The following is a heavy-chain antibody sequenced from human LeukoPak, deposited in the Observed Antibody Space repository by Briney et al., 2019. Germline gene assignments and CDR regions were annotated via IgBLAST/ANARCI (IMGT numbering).Heavy chain of an antibody. Sequence: PGGSLRLSCAASGFTFTYYPMNWVRQAPGKGLEWVSAISGSDGSTYYADSVKGRFTISRDNSKNTLYLQMNSLRAEDTAVYYCAKAGDYSYFDYWGQGTLVTVSS. CDR3: AKAGDYSYFDY. CDR1: GFTFTYYP. CDR2: ISGSDGST. V-gene: IGHV3-23*01. J-gene: IGHJ4*02. D-gene: IGHD4-11*01.